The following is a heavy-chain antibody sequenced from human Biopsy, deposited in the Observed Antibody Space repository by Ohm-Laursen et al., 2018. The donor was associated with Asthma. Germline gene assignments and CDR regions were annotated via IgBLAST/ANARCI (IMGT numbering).Heavy chain of an antibody. D-gene: IGHD6-13*01. V-gene: IGHV4-39*01. CDR3: VRGSSSWHHGPFHYYYGLDV. CDR2: IYYSGTT. J-gene: IGHJ6*02. Sequence: SDTLSLTCSLSSGSGGYMRSVNYYWGWIRQPPGKGLEWIGSIYYSGTTYYNPSLESRVTVSADTSKNQFSLKLTSVTAADTAVYYCVRGSSSWHHGPFHYYYGLDVWGQGTTATVSS. CDR1: SGSGGYMRSVNYY.